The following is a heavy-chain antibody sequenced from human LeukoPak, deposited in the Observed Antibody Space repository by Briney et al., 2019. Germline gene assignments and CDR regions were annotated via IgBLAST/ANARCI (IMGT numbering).Heavy chain of an antibody. CDR1: GGSISSSSYY. CDR3: ATVPLKIWSGSDY. V-gene: IGHV4-39*01. D-gene: IGHD6-25*01. J-gene: IGHJ4*02. CDR2: IYYSGST. Sequence: SETLSLTCTASGGSISSSSYYWGWIRQPPGKGLEWIGNIYYSGSTYYNPSLKSRVTISVDTSKNQFSLKLSSVTAADTAVYYCATVPLKIWSGSDYWGQGTLVTVSS.